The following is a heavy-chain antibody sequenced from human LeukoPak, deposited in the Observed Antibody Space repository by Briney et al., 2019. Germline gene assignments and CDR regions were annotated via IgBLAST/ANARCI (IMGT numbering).Heavy chain of an antibody. CDR3: AKAFLSFGVLNDNWFDP. V-gene: IGHV3-9*01. Sequence: PGRSLRLSCAASGFDFDDYAMHWVRQAPGKGLEWVSGISWNSGSIAYADSVKGRFTISRDNAKNSLYLQMNSLRPEDTALYYCAKAFLSFGVLNDNWFDPWGQGTLVTVSS. CDR2: ISWNSGSI. J-gene: IGHJ5*02. D-gene: IGHD3-3*01. CDR1: GFDFDDYA.